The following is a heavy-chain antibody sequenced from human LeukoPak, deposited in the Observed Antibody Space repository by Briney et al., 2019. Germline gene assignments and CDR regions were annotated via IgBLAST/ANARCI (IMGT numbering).Heavy chain of an antibody. Sequence: SETLSLTCTVSGYSISSGYYWGWIRQPPGKGLEWIGTIYHSGTYYNPSLESRVTISVDTSKNQFSLKLSSVTAADTAVYYCARDGMVRGDGYWGQGTLVTVSS. CDR3: ARDGMVRGDGY. J-gene: IGHJ4*02. CDR2: IYHSGT. CDR1: GYSISSGYY. V-gene: IGHV4-38-2*02. D-gene: IGHD3-10*01.